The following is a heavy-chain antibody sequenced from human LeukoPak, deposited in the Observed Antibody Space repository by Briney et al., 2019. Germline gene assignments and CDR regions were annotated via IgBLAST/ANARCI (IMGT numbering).Heavy chain of an antibody. J-gene: IGHJ4*02. CDR3: ARHPPANKDYSNYPLYFDY. CDR2: IYYSGST. V-gene: IGHV4-39*01. Sequence: PSETLSLTCTVSGGSISSSSYYWDWIRQPPGKGLEWIGSIYYSGSTYYNPSLKSRVTISVDTSKNQFSLKLSSVTAADTAVYYCARHPPANKDYSNYPLYFDYWGQGTLVTVSS. D-gene: IGHD4-11*01. CDR1: GGSISSSSYY.